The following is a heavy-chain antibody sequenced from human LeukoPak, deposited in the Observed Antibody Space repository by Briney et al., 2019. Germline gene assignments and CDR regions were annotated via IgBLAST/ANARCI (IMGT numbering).Heavy chain of an antibody. CDR1: GYTFTNYA. Sequence: ASVKVSCKASGYTFTNYAVNWLRQAPGQRLEWMGWINAGNGDTRFSQNYQARVTITRDASASTAYMELSSLTSEDTAVYFCARGLWSAHRREYYFDSWGQGTLVTVSS. J-gene: IGHJ4*02. D-gene: IGHD3-3*01. CDR2: INAGNGDT. CDR3: ARGLWSAHRREYYFDS. V-gene: IGHV1-3*01.